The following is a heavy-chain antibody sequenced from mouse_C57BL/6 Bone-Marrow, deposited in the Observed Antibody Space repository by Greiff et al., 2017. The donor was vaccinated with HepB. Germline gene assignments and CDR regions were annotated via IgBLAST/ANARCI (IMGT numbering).Heavy chain of an antibody. J-gene: IGHJ3*01. CDR2: IYPRSGNT. D-gene: IGHD4-1*01. CDR1: GYTFTSYG. V-gene: IGHV1-81*01. CDR3: ASPLTGPTHFAY. Sequence: QVQLKESGAELARPGASVKLSCKASGYTFTSYGISWVKQRTGQGLEWIGEIYPRSGNTYYNEKFKGKATLTAEKSSSTAYMELRSLTSEDSAVYYCASPLTGPTHFAYWGQGTLVTVSA.